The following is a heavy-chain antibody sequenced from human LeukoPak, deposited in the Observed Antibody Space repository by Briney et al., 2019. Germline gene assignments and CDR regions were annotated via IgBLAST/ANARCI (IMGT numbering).Heavy chain of an antibody. D-gene: IGHD2-2*01. CDR3: ATISRSGDY. V-gene: IGHV4-39*07. CDR2: IYYTGST. J-gene: IGHJ4*02. CDR1: GGSISSTNYY. Sequence: SETLSLTCTVSGGSISSTNYYWGWIRQPPGKGLEWIGSIYYTGSTYYNTSLKSRVTISVDTSKNQFSLKLTSVTAADTAVYYCATISRSGDYWGQGTLVSVSS.